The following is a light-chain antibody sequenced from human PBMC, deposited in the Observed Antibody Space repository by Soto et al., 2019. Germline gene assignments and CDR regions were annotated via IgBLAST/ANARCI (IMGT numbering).Light chain of an antibody. V-gene: IGLV1-44*01. J-gene: IGLJ3*02. Sequence: QSVLTQPPLASGTPGQRVSISCSGSDSNIGSNTVNWYQQLPGTAPKLLVYSSNQRPSGVPDRFSGSKSGTLASLAISGLQSEDEADYYCAAWDGSLNGVVFGGGTKLTVL. CDR2: SSN. CDR3: AAWDGSLNGVV. CDR1: DSNIGSNT.